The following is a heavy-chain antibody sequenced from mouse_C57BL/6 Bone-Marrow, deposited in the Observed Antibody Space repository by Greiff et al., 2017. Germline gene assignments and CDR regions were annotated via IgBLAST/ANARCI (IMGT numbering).Heavy chain of an antibody. CDR3: VRDYYGSSYWFAY. CDR1: GFSFNTYA. Sequence: VQLKESGGGLVQPKGSLKLSCAASGFSFNTYAMNWVRQAPGKGLEWVARIRSKSNNYATYYADSVKDRFTISRDDSESMLYLQMNNLKTEDTAMYYCVRDYYGSSYWFAYWGQGTLVTVSA. CDR2: IRSKSNNYAT. J-gene: IGHJ3*01. V-gene: IGHV10-1*01. D-gene: IGHD1-1*01.